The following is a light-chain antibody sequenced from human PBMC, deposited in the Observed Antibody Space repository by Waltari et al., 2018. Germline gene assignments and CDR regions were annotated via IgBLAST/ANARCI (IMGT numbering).Light chain of an antibody. V-gene: IGLV3-25*03. Sequence: SYELTQPPSVSVSPGQTAKIPCSGDALPKQYTYWYQQKPGQAPLLVIYKDTERPSGIPERFSGSSSGTTFTLTISGVQAEDEADYYCLSADSGGSQGVFGGGTKLTVL. CDR2: KDT. J-gene: IGLJ2*01. CDR1: ALPKQY. CDR3: LSADSGGSQGV.